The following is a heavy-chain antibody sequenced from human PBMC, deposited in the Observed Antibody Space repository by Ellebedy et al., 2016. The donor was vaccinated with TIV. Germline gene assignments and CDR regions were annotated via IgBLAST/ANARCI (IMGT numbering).Heavy chain of an antibody. Sequence: PGRSLRLSCVASAFSFSNYNMNWVRQSPGKGLEWVSSIRSTGSDKYYAESVKGRFTISRDNAQDTLFLQMNSLRAEDTAVYFCSRGWSTPDSWGQGTLVIVSS. CDR3: SRGWSTPDS. J-gene: IGHJ4*02. CDR2: IRSTGSDK. D-gene: IGHD2-15*01. CDR1: AFSFSNYN. V-gene: IGHV3-21*06.